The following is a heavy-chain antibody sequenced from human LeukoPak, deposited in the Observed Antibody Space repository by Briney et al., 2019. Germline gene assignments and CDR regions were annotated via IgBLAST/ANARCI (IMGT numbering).Heavy chain of an antibody. CDR1: GGTFSSYA. J-gene: IGHJ4*02. Sequence: SVKVSCKASGGTFSSYAISWVRQAPGQGLEWMGGIIPIFGTANYAQKFQGRVTITADKSTSTAYMELSSLRSEDTAVYYCATDTAGVKYFDYWGQGTLVTVSS. CDR2: IIPIFGTA. V-gene: IGHV1-69*06. D-gene: IGHD5-18*01. CDR3: ATDTAGVKYFDY.